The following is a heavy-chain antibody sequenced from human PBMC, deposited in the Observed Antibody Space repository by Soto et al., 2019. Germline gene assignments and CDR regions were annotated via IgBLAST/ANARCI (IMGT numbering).Heavy chain of an antibody. CDR2: ISSSGSTI. V-gene: IGHV3-11*01. Sequence: QVQLVESGGGLVKPGGSLRLSCAASGFTFSDYYMSWIRQAPGKGLEWVSYISSSGSTIYYADSVKGRFTISRDNAKNLQNLNMNSLRAEDSDGYCCARGSGSLVVTYYYYGMDVWGQGTTVTVSS. J-gene: IGHJ6*02. CDR3: ARGSGSLVVTYYYYGMDV. CDR1: GFTFSDYY. D-gene: IGHD2-21*02.